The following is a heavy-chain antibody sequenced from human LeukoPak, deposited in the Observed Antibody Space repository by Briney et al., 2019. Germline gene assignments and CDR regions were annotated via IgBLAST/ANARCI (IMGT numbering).Heavy chain of an antibody. CDR2: INHSGST. CDR3: ARGLRRNLSGTRPNYYYYMDV. J-gene: IGHJ6*03. CDR1: GGSLSGYY. V-gene: IGHV4-34*01. Sequence: SETLSLTCAVYGGSLSGYYWSWIRQPPGKGLEWIGEINHSGSTNYNPSLKSRVTISVDTSKNQFSLKLSSVTAADTAVYYCARGLRRNLSGTRPNYYYYMDVWGKGTTVTVSS. D-gene: IGHD1-14*01.